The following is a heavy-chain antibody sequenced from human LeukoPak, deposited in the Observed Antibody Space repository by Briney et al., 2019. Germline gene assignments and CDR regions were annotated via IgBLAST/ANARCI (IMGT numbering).Heavy chain of an antibody. V-gene: IGHV3-23*01. CDR1: GFTLSSYA. D-gene: IGHD5-18*01. CDR2: ISGSGGST. J-gene: IGHJ4*02. Sequence: GGSLRLSCAASGFTLSSYAMSWVRQAPGKGLEWVSAISGSGGSTYYADSVKGRFTISRDNSKNTLYLQMNSLRAEDTAVYYCAKAIGIQLWFSWDYWGQGTLVTVSS. CDR3: AKAIGIQLWFSWDY.